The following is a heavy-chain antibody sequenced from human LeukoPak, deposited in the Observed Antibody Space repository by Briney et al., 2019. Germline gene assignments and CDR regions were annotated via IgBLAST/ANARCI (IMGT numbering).Heavy chain of an antibody. D-gene: IGHD7-27*01. J-gene: IGHJ5*02. V-gene: IGHV1-24*01. Sequence: AAVNVSCKFSGYTLFEFTIHMVRHAPGKGLGWMWRSYTADGEEIYAQKFQGRLTVPEDTSADTAYMELSSLRSDDTAVYFCVTGPHLPNWGWGEYDPWGQGTLVTVSS. CDR1: GYTLFEFT. CDR3: VTGPHLPNWGWGEYDP. CDR2: SYTADGEE.